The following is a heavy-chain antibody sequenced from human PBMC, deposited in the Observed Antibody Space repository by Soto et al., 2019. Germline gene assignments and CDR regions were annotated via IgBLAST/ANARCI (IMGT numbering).Heavy chain of an antibody. D-gene: IGHD1-26*01. CDR2: INAGNGDT. V-gene: IGHV1-3*01. Sequence: QVHLVQSGAEVEKPGASVKVSCKASGFTLTRYALHWVRQAPGQRLEYMGWINAGNGDTGHPQKFQGRVTMTRDIPASTVYLELISLTSEDTAVYYWARKEVGPSFHFDLWGQGTVVVASS. CDR1: GFTLTRYA. J-gene: IGHJ3*01. CDR3: ARKEVGPSFHFDL.